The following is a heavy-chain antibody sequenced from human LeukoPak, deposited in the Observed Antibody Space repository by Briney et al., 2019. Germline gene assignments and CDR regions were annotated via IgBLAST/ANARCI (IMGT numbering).Heavy chain of an antibody. D-gene: IGHD6-19*01. V-gene: IGHV3-74*01. CDR3: ATKQWLAPPPDS. CDR1: GFTFSKYW. J-gene: IGHJ4*02. CDR2: INTDGTVT. Sequence: GGALRLSCAASGFTFSKYWMLWVRQAPGKGLESVSRINTDGTVTTYADSVKGRFTVSRDNADNTMFLQMNSVRDEDTAVYYCATKQWLAPPPDSWGQGTPVTVSS.